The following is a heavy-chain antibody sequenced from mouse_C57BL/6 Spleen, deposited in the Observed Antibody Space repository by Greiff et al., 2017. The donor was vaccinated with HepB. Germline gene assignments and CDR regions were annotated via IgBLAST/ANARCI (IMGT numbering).Heavy chain of an antibody. CDR1: GYTFTDYY. Sequence: VQLQQSGPELVKPGASVKISCKASGYTFTDYYMNWVKQSHGKSLEWIGDINPNNGGTSYNQKFKGKATLTVDKSSSTAYMELRSLTSEDSAVYYCARGGNWDPHFDYWGQGTTLTVSS. CDR2: INPNNGGT. CDR3: ARGGNWDPHFDY. D-gene: IGHD4-1*01. J-gene: IGHJ2*01. V-gene: IGHV1-26*01.